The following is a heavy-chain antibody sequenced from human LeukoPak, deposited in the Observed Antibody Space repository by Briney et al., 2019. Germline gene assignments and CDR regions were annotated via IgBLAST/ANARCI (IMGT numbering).Heavy chain of an antibody. J-gene: IGHJ3*02. CDR2: IYTSGST. CDR1: GGSISTYY. Sequence: NPSETLSLTCTVSGGSISTYYWSWIRQPAGKGLEWIGRIYTSGSTNYNPSLKSRVTMSVDTSKNQFPLKLSSVTAADTAVYYCATAAAGIGRGPPDAFDIWGQGTMVTVSS. D-gene: IGHD6-13*01. CDR3: ATAAAGIGRGPPDAFDI. V-gene: IGHV4-4*07.